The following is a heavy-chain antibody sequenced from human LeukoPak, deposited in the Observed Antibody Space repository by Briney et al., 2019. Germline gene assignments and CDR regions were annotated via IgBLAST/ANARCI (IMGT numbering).Heavy chain of an antibody. CDR2: INPSGGST. V-gene: IGHV1-46*01. CDR1: GYTFTSYY. D-gene: IGHD3-10*02. CDR3: ARDYGSDVRTRPFDY. Sequence: ASVKVSCKASGYTFTSYYMHWVRQAPGQGLEWMGIINPSGGSTSYAQKFQGRVTMTRDTSTSTVYMELSSLRSEDTAVYYCARDYGSDVRTRPFDYWGQGTRVTVSS. J-gene: IGHJ4*02.